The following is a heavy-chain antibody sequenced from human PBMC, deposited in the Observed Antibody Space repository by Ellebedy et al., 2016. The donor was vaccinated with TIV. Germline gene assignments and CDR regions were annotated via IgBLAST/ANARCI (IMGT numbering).Heavy chain of an antibody. CDR1: GFTFSSYD. Sequence: GGSLRLSXAASGFTFSSYDMHWVRQATGKGLEWVSAIGTAGDTYYPGSVKGRFTISRENAKNSLYLQMNSLRAEDTAVYYCARESRANSGYDYLRVFDYWGQGTLVTVSS. CDR2: IGTAGDT. J-gene: IGHJ4*02. CDR3: ARESRANSGYDYLRVFDY. D-gene: IGHD5-12*01. V-gene: IGHV3-13*01.